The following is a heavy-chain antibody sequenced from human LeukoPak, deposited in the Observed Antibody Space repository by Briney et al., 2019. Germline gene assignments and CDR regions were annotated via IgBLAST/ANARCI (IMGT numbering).Heavy chain of an antibody. CDR1: GGSFSGYY. CDR2: INHSGST. J-gene: IGHJ5*02. CDR3: ARRRVGATSDWFDP. D-gene: IGHD1-26*01. V-gene: IGHV4-34*01. Sequence: PSETLSLTCAVYGGSFSGYYWSWIRQPPGKGLEWIGEINHSGSTNYNPSLKSRVTISVDTSKNQFSLKLSSVTAADTAVYYCARRRVGATSDWFDPWGQGTLVTVSS.